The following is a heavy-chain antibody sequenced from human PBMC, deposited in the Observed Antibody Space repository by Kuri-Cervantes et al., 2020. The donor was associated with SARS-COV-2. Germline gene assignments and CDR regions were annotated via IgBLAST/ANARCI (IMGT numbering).Heavy chain of an antibody. CDR2: IYYSGCT. D-gene: IGHD6-19*01. V-gene: IGHV4-59*01. CDR3: ARERGGQWLVRLGYFDY. CDR1: GGSISSYY. Sequence: GSLRLSCTVSGGSISSYYWSWIRQPPGKGLEWIGYIYYSGCTIYNPSLKSRVTISVDTSKNQFSLKLSSVTAADTAVYYCARERGGQWLVRLGYFDYWGQGTLVTVSS. J-gene: IGHJ4*02.